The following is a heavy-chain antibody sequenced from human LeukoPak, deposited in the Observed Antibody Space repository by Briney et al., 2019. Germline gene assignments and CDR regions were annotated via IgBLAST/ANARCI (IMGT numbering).Heavy chain of an antibody. V-gene: IGHV1-8*01. CDR3: ARDKYSSSWYGGSAWFDP. CDR1: GYTFTSYD. CDR2: MNPNSGNT. D-gene: IGHD6-13*01. Sequence: ASVNVSCKASGYTFTSYDINWVRQATGQGLEWIGWMNPNSGNTGYAQKFQGRVTMTRNTSISTAYLELSSLRSEDTAVYYCARDKYSSSWYGGSAWFDPWGQGTLVTVSS. J-gene: IGHJ5*02.